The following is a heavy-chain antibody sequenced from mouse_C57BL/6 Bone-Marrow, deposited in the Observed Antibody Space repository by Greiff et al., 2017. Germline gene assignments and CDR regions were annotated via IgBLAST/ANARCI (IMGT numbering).Heavy chain of an antibody. CDR3: ARRLLLRPAMDY. CDR1: GYTFTSYW. D-gene: IGHD1-1*01. Sequence: QVQLQQPGAELVMPGASVKLSCKASGYTFTSYWMHWVKQRPGQGLEWIGEIDPSDSYTNYNQKFKGKSTLTVDKSSSTAYMQLSSLTSEDSAVYYCARRLLLRPAMDYWGQGTSVTVSS. CDR2: IDPSDSYT. J-gene: IGHJ4*01. V-gene: IGHV1-69*01.